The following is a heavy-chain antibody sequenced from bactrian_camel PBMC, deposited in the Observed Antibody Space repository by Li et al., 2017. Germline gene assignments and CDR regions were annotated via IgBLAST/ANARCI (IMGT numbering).Heavy chain of an antibody. D-gene: IGHD7*01. J-gene: IGHJ4*01. V-gene: IGHV3S53*01. CDR1: GFVYSEYC. Sequence: QVQLVESGGGSVEAGGSLRLSCVSSGFVYSEYCMGWFRQAPGKEREGIATINNGGSTTYAPSVEGRFTITLDNAKKNLYLQMNSLEPEDSAIYYCAATEHTRLSCTGGARGPNYWGQGTQVTVS. CDR3: AATEHTRLSCTGGARGPNY. CDR2: INNGGST.